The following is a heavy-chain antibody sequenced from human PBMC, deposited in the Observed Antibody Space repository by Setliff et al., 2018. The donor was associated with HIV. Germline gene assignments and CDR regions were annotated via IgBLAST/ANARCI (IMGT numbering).Heavy chain of an antibody. CDR3: ARSSSSSPFFFDY. V-gene: IGHV4-31*03. Sequence: PSETLSLTCTVSGGSISSGGYYWSWIRQHPGKGLEWIGYIYYSGSTYQNPSLKSRVTISVDTSKNQFSLKLNSVTAADTAVYYCARSSSSSPFFFDYWGQGSLVTSPQ. J-gene: IGHJ4*02. CDR2: IYYSGST. D-gene: IGHD6-6*01. CDR1: GGSISSGGYY.